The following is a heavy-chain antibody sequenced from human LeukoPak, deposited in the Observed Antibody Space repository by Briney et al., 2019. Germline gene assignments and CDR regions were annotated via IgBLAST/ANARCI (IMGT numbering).Heavy chain of an antibody. J-gene: IGHJ4*02. D-gene: IGHD6-19*01. CDR2: ISSSGSTI. CDR3: ARDSPLCSSGCPDY. V-gene: IGHV3-48*03. CDR1: GFTFSSYE. Sequence: PGGSLRLPCAASGFTFSSYEMNWVRQAPGKGLEWVSYISSSGSTIYYADSVKGRFTISRDNAKNSLYLQMNSLRAEDTAVYYCARDSPLCSSGCPDYWGQGTLVTVSS.